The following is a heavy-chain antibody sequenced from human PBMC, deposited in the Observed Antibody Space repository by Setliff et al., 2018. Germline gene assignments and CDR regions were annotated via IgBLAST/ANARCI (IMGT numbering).Heavy chain of an antibody. J-gene: IGHJ4*02. Sequence: RASVKVSCKYSGYTFSTYGISWVRQAPGQGLEWMGWISAYNGNTNYAQRFQGRVTMTTDTSTSTAYMEVRSLGSDDTAMYYCARAVGYCSGGSCYKGDDYWGQGTLVTVSS. D-gene: IGHD2-15*01. CDR1: GYTFSTYG. CDR3: ARAVGYCSGGSCYKGDDY. CDR2: ISAYNGNT. V-gene: IGHV1-18*01.